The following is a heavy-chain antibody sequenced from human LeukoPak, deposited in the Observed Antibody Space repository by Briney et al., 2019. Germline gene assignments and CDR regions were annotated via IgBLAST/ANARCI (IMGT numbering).Heavy chain of an antibody. CDR2: ISSSGSTI. V-gene: IGHV3-11*04. D-gene: IGHD3-16*01. CDR3: ARIDDYVWSRRFDY. CDR1: GFTFSDAW. Sequence: GGSLRLSCAASGFTFSDAWMTWVRQAPGKGLEWVSYISSSGSTIYYGDSVQGRFTISRDNAKNSLYLQMNSLRAEDTAVYYCARIDDYVWSRRFDYWGQGTLVTVSS. J-gene: IGHJ4*02.